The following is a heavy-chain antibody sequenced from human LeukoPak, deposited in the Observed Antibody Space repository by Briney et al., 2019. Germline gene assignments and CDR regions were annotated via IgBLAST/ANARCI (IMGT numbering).Heavy chain of an antibody. Sequence: GGSLRLSCAASGFTFSSYAMSWVRQAPGKGLEWVSAISGSGGSTYYADSVEGRFTISRDNSKNTLYLQMNSLRAEDTAVYYCAKDAVYYYDSSGYFDYWGQGTLVTVSS. V-gene: IGHV3-23*01. CDR3: AKDAVYYYDSSGYFDY. CDR1: GFTFSSYA. CDR2: ISGSGGST. J-gene: IGHJ4*02. D-gene: IGHD3-22*01.